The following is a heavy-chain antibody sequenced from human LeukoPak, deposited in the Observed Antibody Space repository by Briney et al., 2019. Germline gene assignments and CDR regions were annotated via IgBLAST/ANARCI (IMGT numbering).Heavy chain of an antibody. Sequence: PGGSLRLSSAASGFTFSTYELNWVRQAPGKGLELVSAISGSGGSTYYADSVKGRFTISRDNSKNKLYLQMNSLRAEDTAVYYCAKELSGGDTIFDCWGQGTLVTVSS. CDR1: GFTFSTYE. V-gene: IGHV3-23*01. CDR3: AKELSGGDTIFDC. J-gene: IGHJ4*02. CDR2: ISGSGGST. D-gene: IGHD3-3*01.